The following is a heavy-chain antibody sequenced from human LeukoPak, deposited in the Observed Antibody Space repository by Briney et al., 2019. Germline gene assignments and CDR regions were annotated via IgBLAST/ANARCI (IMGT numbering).Heavy chain of an antibody. J-gene: IGHJ4*02. V-gene: IGHV1-18*01. CDR2: ISAYNGNT. CDR3: ARAIRDCGGDCYCDY. CDR1: GYTFTSCG. Sequence: ASVKVSCKASGYTFTSCGISWVRQAPGQGLEWMGWISAYNGNTNYAQKLQGRVTMTTDTSTSTAYMELRSLRSDDTAVYYCARAIRDCGGDCYCDYWGQGTLVTVSS. D-gene: IGHD2-21*02.